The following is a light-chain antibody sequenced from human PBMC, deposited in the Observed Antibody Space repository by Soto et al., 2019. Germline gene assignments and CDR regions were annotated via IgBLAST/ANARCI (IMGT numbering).Light chain of an antibody. CDR1: SSNIGRNF. V-gene: IGLV1-47*01. J-gene: IGLJ2*01. CDR2: RND. Sequence: QPVLTQPPSASGTPGQRVTISCSGSSSNIGRNFVFWYQQLPGTAPKLLIYRNDQRPSGVPDRFSGSKSGTSGSLAISGLRSEDEADYYCAAWGDSLSGVVFGGGTQLTVL. CDR3: AAWGDSLSGVV.